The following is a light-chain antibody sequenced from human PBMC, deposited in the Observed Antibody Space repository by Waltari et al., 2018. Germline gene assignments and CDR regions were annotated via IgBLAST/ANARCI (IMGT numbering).Light chain of an antibody. Sequence: VVLTQSPGTLSLSQGERATLSCRASQRIGRYLVWYQQRPGQAPRLLIYAASTRATGIPDRFSGSGSGTDFTLTISRLEPEDFAVHYCQNHERLPATFGQGTKVEIK. V-gene: IGKV3-20*01. CDR1: QRIGRY. J-gene: IGKJ1*01. CDR2: AAS. CDR3: QNHERLPAT.